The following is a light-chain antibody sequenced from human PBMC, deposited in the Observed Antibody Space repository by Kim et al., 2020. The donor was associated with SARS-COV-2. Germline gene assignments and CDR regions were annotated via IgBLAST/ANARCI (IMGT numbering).Light chain of an antibody. V-gene: IGKV3-20*01. CDR2: ETS. J-gene: IGKJ1*01. Sequence: SAGESATLSCRASQSVSSSYSAWYQQKPGRTPRLLIYETSSRATGIPDRFSGSVSGTDFTLTISRLEPEDFAVYYCQQYGSSPWTFGQGTKVDIK. CDR1: QSVSSSY. CDR3: QQYGSSPWT.